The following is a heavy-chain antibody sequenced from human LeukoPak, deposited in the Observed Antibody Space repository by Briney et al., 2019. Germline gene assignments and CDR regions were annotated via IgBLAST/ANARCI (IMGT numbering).Heavy chain of an antibody. CDR2: IYYSGST. V-gene: IGHV4-59*01. Sequence: SGPLSLPFPVSGGPINNYYWSLVPPPPWKGPGGDGCIYYSGSTNYNPSLKSRVTISVDTSKNQFSLKLSSVTAADTAVYYCASSRGSSGWNNYYYYGMDVWGQGTTVTVSS. CDR1: GGPINNYY. J-gene: IGHJ6*02. CDR3: ASSRGSSGWNNYYYYGMDV. D-gene: IGHD6-19*01.